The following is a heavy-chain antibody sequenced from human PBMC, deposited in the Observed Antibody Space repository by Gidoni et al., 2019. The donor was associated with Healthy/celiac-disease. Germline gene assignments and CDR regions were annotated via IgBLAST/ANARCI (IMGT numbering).Heavy chain of an antibody. Sequence: EVQLMELGGCLVQPGGSLRLCCAAPGFPFSSDAMVWVRQAPGKGLDGVAAISGSGGSTYYTDSVKGRFTISRDNSKNTLYLQMNSLRAEDTAVYYCAKDIAAARGSFFDYWGQGTLVTVSS. J-gene: IGHJ4*02. CDR2: ISGSGGST. CDR3: AKDIAAARGSFFDY. CDR1: GFPFSSDA. D-gene: IGHD6-6*01. V-gene: IGHV3-23*01.